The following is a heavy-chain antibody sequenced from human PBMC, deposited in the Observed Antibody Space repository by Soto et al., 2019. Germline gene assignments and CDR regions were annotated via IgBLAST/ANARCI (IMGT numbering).Heavy chain of an antibody. V-gene: IGHV3-23*01. CDR1: GFTFSSYA. CDR3: ARELTRTTAGY. CDR2: ITGTGSVT. J-gene: IGHJ4*01. Sequence: GGSLRLSCAASGFTFSSYAMSWVRQAPGKGLGWVSAITGTGSVTQYADSVRGRFTISRDNSKNTLYLQMNSLRADDTAVYYCARELTRTTAGYWGHGTLDTVSS. D-gene: IGHD4-17*01.